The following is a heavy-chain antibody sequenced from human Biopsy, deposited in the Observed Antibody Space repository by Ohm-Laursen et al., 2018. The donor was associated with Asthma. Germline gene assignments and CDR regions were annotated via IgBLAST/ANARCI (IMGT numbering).Heavy chain of an antibody. D-gene: IGHD6-19*01. V-gene: IGHV4-34*01. J-gene: IGHJ4*02. CDR2: IDHSGST. CDR1: GGSFSYY. CDR3: AREGVAGTHIED. Sequence: SETLSLTCDVYGGSFSYYWNWIRQPPGKGLEWIGEIDHSGSTNYNPSLKSRVTISVDTPKTQFSLRLSSVTAADTAVYYCAREGVAGTHIEDWGQGTLVTVSS.